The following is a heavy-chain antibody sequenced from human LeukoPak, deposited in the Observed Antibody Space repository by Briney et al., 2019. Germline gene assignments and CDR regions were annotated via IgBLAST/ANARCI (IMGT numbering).Heavy chain of an antibody. J-gene: IGHJ4*02. CDR1: GGSFSGYY. V-gene: IGHV4-34*01. CDR2: INHSGST. Sequence: SQTLSLTCAAYGGSFSGYYWSWIRQPPGKGLEWIGEINHSGSTNYNPSLKSRVTISVDTSKNQFSLKLSSVTAADTAVYYCARGPVAATYFDYWGQGTLVTVSS. CDR3: ARGPVAATYFDY. D-gene: IGHD2-15*01.